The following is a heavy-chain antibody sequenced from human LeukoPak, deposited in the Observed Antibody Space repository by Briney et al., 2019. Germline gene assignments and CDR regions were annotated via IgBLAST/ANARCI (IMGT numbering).Heavy chain of an antibody. CDR1: GYTFTGYF. D-gene: IGHD7-27*01. V-gene: IGHV1-2*02. CDR3: ARASPNWGYWYFDL. Sequence: ASVKVSCKASGYTFTGYFIHWVRQAPGQGLEWMGWVDPNSGDTRYEQKFQGRVTMTRDTSITTAYVELSRPRSDDTAVYYCARASPNWGYWYFDLWGRGTLVAVSS. CDR2: VDPNSGDT. J-gene: IGHJ2*01.